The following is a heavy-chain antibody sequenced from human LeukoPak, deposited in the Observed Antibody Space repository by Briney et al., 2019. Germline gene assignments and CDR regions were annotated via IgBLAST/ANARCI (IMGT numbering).Heavy chain of an antibody. CDR2: IYYSGST. V-gene: IGHV4-31*03. Sequence: SETLSLTCTVSGDSISSSSYYWGWIRQPPGKGLEWIGYIYYSGSTYYNPSLKSRVTISVDTSKNQFSLKLSSVTAADTAVYYCARGPAMVVQYYFDYWGQGTLVTVSS. J-gene: IGHJ4*02. CDR3: ARGPAMVVQYYFDY. CDR1: GDSISSSSYY. D-gene: IGHD5-18*01.